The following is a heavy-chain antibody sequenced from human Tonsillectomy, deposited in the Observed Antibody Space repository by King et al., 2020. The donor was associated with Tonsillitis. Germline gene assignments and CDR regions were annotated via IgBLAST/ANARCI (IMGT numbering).Heavy chain of an antibody. CDR3: AKDNAWELLISYYFDY. CDR1: GFTFSSYG. V-gene: IGHV3-30*02. Sequence: VQLVESGGGVVQPGGSLRLSCAASGFTFSSYGMHWVRQAPGKGLEWVAFIRYDGSNKYYAHSVKGRFTISRDNSKNTLYLQMNSLRAEDTAVYYCAKDNAWELLISYYFDYWGQGTLVTVSS. J-gene: IGHJ4*02. D-gene: IGHD1-26*01. CDR2: IRYDGSNK.